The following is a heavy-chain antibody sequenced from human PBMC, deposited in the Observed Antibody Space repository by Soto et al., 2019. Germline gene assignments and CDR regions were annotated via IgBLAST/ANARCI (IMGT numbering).Heavy chain of an antibody. CDR2: INPNSGGT. J-gene: IGHJ4*02. D-gene: IGHD1-20*01. CDR3: ARERYSRKFDGSLY. Sequence: QVRLVQSGAEVKKPGASVKVSCKASGYTFIDYYMHWVRQAPGQGLEWMGWINPNSGGTKYAQKVQGRGTMTRDTSTSTAYMDLSRLRSDDTAVYYCARERYSRKFDGSLYWGQGTLVTVSS. V-gene: IGHV1-2*02. CDR1: GYTFIDYY.